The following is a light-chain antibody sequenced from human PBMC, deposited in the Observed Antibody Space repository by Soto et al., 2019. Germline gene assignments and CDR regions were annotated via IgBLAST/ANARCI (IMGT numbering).Light chain of an antibody. CDR2: GAS. Sequence: EIVLTQSPGTLSLSPGERAILSCRASQSVSSSYLAWYRQKPGQAPSLLIYGASSRATGIPDRFSGSGSGTDFTLTISSLQPDDFATYYCQHYNSYSEAFGQGTKVDIK. CDR1: QSVSSSY. CDR3: QHYNSYSEA. J-gene: IGKJ1*01. V-gene: IGKV3-20*01.